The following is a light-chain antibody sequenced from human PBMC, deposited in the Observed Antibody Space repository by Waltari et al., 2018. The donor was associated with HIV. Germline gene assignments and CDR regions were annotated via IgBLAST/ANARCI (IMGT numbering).Light chain of an antibody. CDR3: CSYAGAYTYV. Sequence: QSALTQPRSVSGSPGQSVPISCTGTSSDLRYFAYVSWYQQFPGKAPKVIIYEVKQRPSGVPDRFTGSKSGITASLTISGLQGEDEADYYCCSYAGAYTYVFGTGTKVTVL. J-gene: IGLJ1*01. V-gene: IGLV2-11*01. CDR2: EVK. CDR1: SSDLRYFAY.